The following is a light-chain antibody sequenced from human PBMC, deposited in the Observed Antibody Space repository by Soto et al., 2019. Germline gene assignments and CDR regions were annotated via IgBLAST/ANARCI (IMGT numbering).Light chain of an antibody. Sequence: QSSPTPPPPPSGFPGKSITLSSTGTTRGVGGYIYVSWYQQHPGKAPKLMIYEVSKRPSGVPDRFSGSKSGNTASLTVSGLQAEDEADYYCSSYAGSNNYVFGTGTKVTVL. CDR2: EVS. J-gene: IGLJ1*01. CDR1: TRGVGGYIY. CDR3: SSYAGSNNYV. V-gene: IGLV2-8*01.